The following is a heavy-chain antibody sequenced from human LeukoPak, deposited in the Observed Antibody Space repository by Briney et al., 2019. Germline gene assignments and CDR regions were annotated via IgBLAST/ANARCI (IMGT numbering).Heavy chain of an antibody. V-gene: IGHV4-38-2*02. J-gene: IGHJ6*04. CDR1: GYSISSGYY. CDR2: IYYSGST. Sequence: SETLSLTCTVSGYSISSGYYWGWIRQPPGKGLEWIGYIYYSGSTNYNPSLKSRVTVSVDTSKNQFSLKLSSVTAADTAVYYCAREGTWYGLDVWGKGTTVTVSS. CDR3: AREGTWYGLDV.